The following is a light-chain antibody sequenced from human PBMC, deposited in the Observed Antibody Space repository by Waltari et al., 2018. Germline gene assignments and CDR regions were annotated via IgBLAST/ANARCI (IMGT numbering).Light chain of an antibody. CDR3: QSADISTSSLI. CDR1: VLSKRF. CDR2: KDR. Sequence: SSGLTQPPSVSVSPGQTTRITCSGDVLSKRFAYWYQHKSGQAPLLLIFKDRGRPSGIPERFSGSSSGTTVTLTISGVQPEDEADYYCQSADISTSSLIFAGGTKLTVL. V-gene: IGLV3-25*03. J-gene: IGLJ2*01.